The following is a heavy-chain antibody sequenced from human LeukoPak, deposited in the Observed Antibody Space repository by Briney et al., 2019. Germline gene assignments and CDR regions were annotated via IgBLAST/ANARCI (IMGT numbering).Heavy chain of an antibody. CDR2: ISSSGSTI. J-gene: IGHJ4*02. CDR3: ARDHSSGFSLPGN. Sequence: PGGSLRLSCAASGFTSSDYYMSWIRQAPGKGLEWVSYISSSGSTIYYADSVKGRFTISRDNAKNSLYLQMNSLRAEDTAVYYCARDHSSGFSLPGNWGQGTLVTVSS. CDR1: GFTSSDYY. D-gene: IGHD6-19*01. V-gene: IGHV3-11*04.